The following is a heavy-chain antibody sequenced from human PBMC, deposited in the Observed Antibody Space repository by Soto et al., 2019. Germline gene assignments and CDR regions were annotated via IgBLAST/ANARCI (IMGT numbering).Heavy chain of an antibody. V-gene: IGHV1-3*01. CDR1: GFTFSDHL. Sequence: QVQLVQSGAEVRKPGASVNISCRASGFTFSDHLINWVRQVTGQSLEWMEWINADNGNTKYSQKCQGRVTMARHSRASIVYVEVIDLTAAATAVFYRAKVRLTAAPLTNEGFDPWGQGTMVTVSS. J-gene: IGHJ5*01. CDR2: INADNGNT. D-gene: IGHD2-21*02. CDR3: AKVRLTAAPLTNEGFDP.